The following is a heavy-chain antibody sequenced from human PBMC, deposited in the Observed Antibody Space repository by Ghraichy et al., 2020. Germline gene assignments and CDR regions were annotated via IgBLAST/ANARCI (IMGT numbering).Heavy chain of an antibody. CDR1: GGSISSGGYS. CDR2: IYHSGST. D-gene: IGHD4-11*01. V-gene: IGHV4-30-2*01. CDR3: ARGERSNLYFDY. Sequence: SQTLSLTCAVSGGSISSGGYSWSWIRQPPGKGLEWIGYIYHSGSTYYNPSLKSRVTISVDRSKNQFSLKLNSVTAADTAVYYCARGERSNLYFDYWGQGTLVTVSS. J-gene: IGHJ4*02.